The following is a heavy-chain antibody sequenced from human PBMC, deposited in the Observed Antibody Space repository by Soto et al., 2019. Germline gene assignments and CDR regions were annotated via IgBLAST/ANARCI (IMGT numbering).Heavy chain of an antibody. V-gene: IGHV1-18*01. Sequence: ASVKVSCKASGYTFTSYGINWVRHAPGQGLEWMGWISAYNGNTNYAQKLQGRVTMTTDTSTSTAYMELRSLRSDDTAVYYCARVGYYDSSGYCDYWGQGTLVTVSS. CDR3: ARVGYYDSSGYCDY. CDR2: ISAYNGNT. CDR1: GYTFTSYG. D-gene: IGHD3-22*01. J-gene: IGHJ4*02.